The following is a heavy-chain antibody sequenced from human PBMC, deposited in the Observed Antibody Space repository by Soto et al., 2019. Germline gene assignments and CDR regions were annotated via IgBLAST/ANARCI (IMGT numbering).Heavy chain of an antibody. CDR2: ISAYNRDA. D-gene: IGHD5-12*01. J-gene: IGHJ4*02. V-gene: IGHV1-18*01. CDR3: GTDPDSTKHGYNTVCCFDY. CDR1: GYTSTNYG. Sequence: QVQLVPSGAEVKKPGASLPVSCKASGYTSTNYGFIWIRQAPGQRPEWMGWISAYNRDAVYAQKFQGRVTLTADRSTTTAYMELRSLTSDETAVYYCGTDPDSTKHGYNTVCCFDYWGQGTLVTVSS.